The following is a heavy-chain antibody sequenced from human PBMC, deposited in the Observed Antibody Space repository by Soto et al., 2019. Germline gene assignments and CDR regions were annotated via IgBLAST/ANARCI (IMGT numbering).Heavy chain of an antibody. CDR1: GFTFSRHW. D-gene: IGHD4-4*01. V-gene: IGHV3-74*01. CDR3: AREVYSPYDYDGFDI. Sequence: EVQLVESGGGLVQPGGSLRLSCAASGFTFSRHWMHWVRQAPGKGLMWVSRINTDESATSYADSVKGRFTISRDNAKNTLYLQMNSLSVEDTAVYFCAREVYSPYDYDGFDIWGQGTMLTVSS. CDR2: INTDESAT. J-gene: IGHJ3*02.